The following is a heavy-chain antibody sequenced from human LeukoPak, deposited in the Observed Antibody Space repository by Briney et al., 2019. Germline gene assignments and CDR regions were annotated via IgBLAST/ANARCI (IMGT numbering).Heavy chain of an antibody. CDR2: IYYSGST. D-gene: IGHD2-2*01. CDR1: GGSISSYY. J-gene: IGHJ6*03. CDR3: ARAYCSSTSCSRSDYYYYMDV. Sequence: SETLSLICTVSGGSISSYYWSWIRQPPGKGLEWIGYIYYSGSTNYNPSLKSRVTISVDTSKNQFSLKLSSVTAADTAVYYCARAYCSSTSCSRSDYYYYMDVWGKGTTVTVSS. V-gene: IGHV4-59*01.